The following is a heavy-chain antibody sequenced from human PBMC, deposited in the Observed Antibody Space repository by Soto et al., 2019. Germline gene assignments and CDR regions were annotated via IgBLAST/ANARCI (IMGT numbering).Heavy chain of an antibody. Sequence: GASVKVSCKASGGTFSSYAISWVRQAPGQGLEWMGGIIPIFGTANYAQKFQGRVTITADESTSTAYMELSSLRSEDTAVYYCARVGSSPPTLYYYYYGMDVWGQGTTVTVSS. CDR1: GGTFSSYA. V-gene: IGHV1-69*13. CDR2: IIPIFGTA. J-gene: IGHJ6*02. D-gene: IGHD6-13*01. CDR3: ARVGSSPPTLYYYYYGMDV.